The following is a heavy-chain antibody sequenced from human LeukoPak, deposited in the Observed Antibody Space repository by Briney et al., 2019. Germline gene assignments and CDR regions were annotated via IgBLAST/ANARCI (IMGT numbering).Heavy chain of an antibody. CDR3: ARDRSSGWYLTPEFDP. D-gene: IGHD6-19*01. Sequence: QPGGSLRLSCAASGFTFSNYWMSWVRQAPGKGLEWVASIKQDGSEKYYVDSVKGRFTISRDNAKNSLYLQINSLRAEDTAVYYCARDRSSGWYLTPEFDPWGQGTLVTVSS. CDR2: IKQDGSEK. J-gene: IGHJ5*02. V-gene: IGHV3-7*04. CDR1: GFTFSNYW.